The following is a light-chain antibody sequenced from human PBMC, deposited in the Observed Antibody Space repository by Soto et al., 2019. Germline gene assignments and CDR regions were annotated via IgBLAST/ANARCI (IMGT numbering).Light chain of an antibody. CDR1: QSVTNTY. J-gene: IGKJ2*01. V-gene: IGKV3-20*01. CDR3: LQDASSPFT. CDR2: GAS. Sequence: EIVLTQSPATLSLSPGDRAALSCRASQSVTNTYLSWYEQKPGQAPRLLIYGASNRATGIPDRFNGSGSGTDFSLTSSRLEPEDFAVYYCLQDASSPFTFGPGTQVEIK.